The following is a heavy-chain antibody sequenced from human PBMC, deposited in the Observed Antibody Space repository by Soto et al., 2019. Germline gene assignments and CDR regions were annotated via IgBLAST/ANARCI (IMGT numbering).Heavy chain of an antibody. CDR3: ARDRTPLSGSYYNSPS. J-gene: IGHJ5*02. CDR2: IYYSGST. D-gene: IGHD3-10*01. CDR1: GGSISSGGYY. Sequence: QVQLQESGPGLVKPSQTLSLTCTVSGGSISSGGYYWSWIRQHPGKGLEWIGYIYYSGSTYYNPSLKSRVTISVDTSKNQFSLKLSSVTAADTAVYYCARDRTPLSGSYYNSPSWGQGTLVTVSS. V-gene: IGHV4-31*03.